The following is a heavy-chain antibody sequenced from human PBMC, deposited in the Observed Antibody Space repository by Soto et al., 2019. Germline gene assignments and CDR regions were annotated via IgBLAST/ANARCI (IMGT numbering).Heavy chain of an antibody. CDR3: AKALGSSTTKFTDYYYGMDV. CDR2: ISGSGGST. J-gene: IGHJ6*02. Sequence: GGSLRLSCAASGFTFSSYAMSWVRQAPGKGLEWVSAISGSGGSTYYADSVKGRFTISRDNSKNTLYLQMNSLRAEDTAVYYCAKALGSSTTKFTDYYYGMDVWGQGTTVTVSS. D-gene: IGHD3-9*01. V-gene: IGHV3-23*01. CDR1: GFTFSSYA.